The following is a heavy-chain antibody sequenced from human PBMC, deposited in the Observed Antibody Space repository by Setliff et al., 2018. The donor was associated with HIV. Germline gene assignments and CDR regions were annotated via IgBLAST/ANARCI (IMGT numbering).Heavy chain of an antibody. CDR2: IYYSGSA. V-gene: IGHV4-30-4*02. Sequence: SETLSLTCTVSGGFISSGDYYWSWIRQSPGKGLEWIGYIYYSGSAYYNPSFESRVTISVDTSKNQFSLKLSSVTAADTAVYYCARSTPSVGYISEHWGQRTLVTVSS. CDR1: GGFISSGDYY. D-gene: IGHD5-12*01. J-gene: IGHJ4*02. CDR3: ARSTPSVGYISEH.